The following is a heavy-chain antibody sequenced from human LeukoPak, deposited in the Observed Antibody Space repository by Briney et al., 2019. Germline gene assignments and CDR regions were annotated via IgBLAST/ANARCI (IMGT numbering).Heavy chain of an antibody. CDR1: GFTFSSYE. J-gene: IGHJ4*02. V-gene: IGHV3-48*03. Sequence: GGSLRLSCAASGFTFSSYEMNWVRQAPGKGLEWVSYISSSGSTIYYADSVKGRFTISRDNSKNTLYLQMNSLRAEDTAVYYCAREPVYGSGRYFDYWGQGTLVTVSS. D-gene: IGHD3-10*01. CDR2: ISSSGSTI. CDR3: AREPVYGSGRYFDY.